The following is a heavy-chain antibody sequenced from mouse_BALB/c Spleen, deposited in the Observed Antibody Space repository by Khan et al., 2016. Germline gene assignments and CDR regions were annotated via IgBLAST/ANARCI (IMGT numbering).Heavy chain of an antibody. CDR1: GFTFSDAW. CDR3: TLCDHDAVDY. Sequence: EVKLEVSGGGLVQPGGSMKLSCAASGFTFSDAWMDWVRQSPERGLEWVAEIRGETNNHAIYYAESVKGRFSISRDDSKSSVYLQMNSLRAEDTGIYYCTLCDHDAVDYWGQGTSVTVSS. CDR2: IRGETNNHAI. V-gene: IGHV6-6*01. J-gene: IGHJ4*01.